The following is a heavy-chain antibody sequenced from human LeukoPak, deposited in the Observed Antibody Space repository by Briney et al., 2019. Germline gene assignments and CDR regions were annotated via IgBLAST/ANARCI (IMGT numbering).Heavy chain of an antibody. D-gene: IGHD3-3*01. CDR2: ISGSGGST. V-gene: IGHV3-23*01. CDR1: GFTFSSYA. Sequence: GGSLRLSCAASGFTFSSYAMSWVRQAPGKGLEWVSAISGSGGSTYYADSVKGRFTISRDNSKNTLYLQMNSLRAEDTAVYYCAACWSGYYTTDYWGQGTLVTVSS. CDR3: AACWSGYYTTDY. J-gene: IGHJ4*02.